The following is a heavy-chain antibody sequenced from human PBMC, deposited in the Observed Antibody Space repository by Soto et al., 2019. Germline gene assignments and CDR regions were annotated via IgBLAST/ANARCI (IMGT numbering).Heavy chain of an antibody. CDR2: MNPNSGNT. CDR1: GYTFTSYD. J-gene: IGHJ5*02. Sequence: QVQLVQSGAEVKKPGASVKVSCKASGYTFTSYDIIWVRQASGQGLEWMGWMNPNSGNTGYAQKLQGRVTMTRNTSISTAYMELSSLRSEATAVNYCARVGIGAAWYQWFDPWGQGTLVTVSS. D-gene: IGHD6-13*01. CDR3: ARVGIGAAWYQWFDP. V-gene: IGHV1-8*01.